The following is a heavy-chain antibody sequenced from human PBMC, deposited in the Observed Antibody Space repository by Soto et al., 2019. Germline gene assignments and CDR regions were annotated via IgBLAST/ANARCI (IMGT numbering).Heavy chain of an antibody. J-gene: IGHJ6*02. CDR1: GFTFGDYA. Sequence: PGETLRLSCTASGFTFGDYAMSWVRQAPGKGLEWVGFISSNAYGRTTEYAASVKGRCTISRDDSKSIAYLQMNSLKTEDTAVYYCTRPGLRVATVTAHGMDVWGQGTTVTVSS. CDR2: ISSNAYGRTT. V-gene: IGHV3-49*04. CDR3: TRPGLRVATVTAHGMDV. D-gene: IGHD4-4*01.